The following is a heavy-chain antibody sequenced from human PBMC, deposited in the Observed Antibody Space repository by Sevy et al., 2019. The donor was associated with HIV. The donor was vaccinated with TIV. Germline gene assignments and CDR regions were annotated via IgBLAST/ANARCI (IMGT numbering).Heavy chain of an antibody. Sequence: SETLSLTCTVSAGSISSYYWSWIRQPPGKGLEWIAYIHDSGNTNYNPSLKSRFTISIDTSKNQFSLKLSSVTAADTALYYCARAPPVRSGDDSLNWFDPWGQGTLVTVSS. D-gene: IGHD5-12*01. CDR1: AGSISSYY. J-gene: IGHJ5*02. V-gene: IGHV4-59*01. CDR3: ARAPPVRSGDDSLNWFDP. CDR2: IHDSGNT.